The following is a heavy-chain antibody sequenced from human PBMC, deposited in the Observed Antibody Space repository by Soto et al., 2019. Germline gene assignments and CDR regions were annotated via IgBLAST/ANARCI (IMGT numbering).Heavy chain of an antibody. J-gene: IGHJ6*02. V-gene: IGHV3-30*18. CDR3: GKDTLDCSGGDCPLYYYYGMDV. CDR2: ISNDGTNK. CDR1: GFTFRSYG. Sequence: PGGSLRLSCAASGFTFRSYGMHWVRQAPGKGLEWLAVISNDGTNKYLADSVKGRLTLSRDNSRNTLSREINNLRPEDTAVYYCGKDTLDCSGGDCPLYYYYGMDVWGQGTTVTVSS. D-gene: IGHD2-15*01.